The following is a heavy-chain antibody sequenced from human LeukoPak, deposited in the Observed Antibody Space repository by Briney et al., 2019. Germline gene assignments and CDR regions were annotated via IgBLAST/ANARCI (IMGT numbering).Heavy chain of an antibody. D-gene: IGHD6-19*01. CDR2: ISSSSSYI. J-gene: IGHJ6*03. CDR3: ASLSFQYSSGWYWNYYYYYMDV. CDR1: GFTFSSYS. V-gene: IGHV3-21*01. Sequence: PGGSLRLSCAASGFTFSSYSMNWVRQAPGKGLEWVSSISSSSSYIYYADSVKGRFTISRDNAKNSLYLQMNSLRVEDTAVYYCASLSFQYSSGWYWNYYYYYMDVWGKGTTVTVSS.